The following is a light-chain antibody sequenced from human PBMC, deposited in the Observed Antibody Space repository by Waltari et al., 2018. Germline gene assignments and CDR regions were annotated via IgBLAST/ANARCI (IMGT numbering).Light chain of an antibody. J-gene: IGLJ1*01. Sequence: QSALTQPASVSGSPGQSITLSCTGTSSDVGSYNLVSWYQQTPGKAPKLMIHEGSKRPSGVSNRFSGSKSGNTASLTISGLQAEDEADYYCCSYAGSTTYVFGTGTKVTVL. CDR2: EGS. CDR1: SSDVGSYNL. CDR3: CSYAGSTTYV. V-gene: IGLV2-23*01.